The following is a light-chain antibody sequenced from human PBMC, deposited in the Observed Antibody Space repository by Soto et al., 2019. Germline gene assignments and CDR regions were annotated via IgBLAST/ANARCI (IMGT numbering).Light chain of an antibody. CDR3: LLSYSGAHWV. CDR2: DTS. Sequence: QAVVTQEPSLTVSPGGTVTLTCGSSTGAVTSGHYPYWFQQKPGQAPRTLIYDTSNKHSWTPGRFSGSLLGGKAALTLSGAQPEDEAEYYCLLSYSGAHWVFGGGTKLTVL. CDR1: TGAVTSGHY. J-gene: IGLJ3*02. V-gene: IGLV7-46*01.